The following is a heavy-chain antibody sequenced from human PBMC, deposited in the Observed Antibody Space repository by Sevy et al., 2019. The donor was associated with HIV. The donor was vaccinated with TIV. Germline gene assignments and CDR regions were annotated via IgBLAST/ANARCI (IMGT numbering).Heavy chain of an antibody. CDR1: GFIFSNYY. CDR2: ISDRSDTI. D-gene: IGHD2-15*01. Sequence: GGSVRLSCAASGFIFSNYYMTWVRQAPGKGLEWVSYISDRSDTISYADSVKGRFTISRDNAKNALYLQMSSLRGEDTAVYYCARVRDRYCSGGSCYYGYFFDYWGQGTMVTVSS. CDR3: ARVRDRYCSGGSCYYGYFFDY. V-gene: IGHV3-48*01. J-gene: IGHJ4*02.